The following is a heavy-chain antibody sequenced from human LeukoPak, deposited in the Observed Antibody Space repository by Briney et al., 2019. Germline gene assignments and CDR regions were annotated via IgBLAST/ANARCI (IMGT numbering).Heavy chain of an antibody. J-gene: IGHJ3*02. D-gene: IGHD5-24*01. CDR2: IIPILGIA. CDR3: ARGRWLQSYSAFDI. V-gene: IGHV1-69*02. Sequence: ASVKVSCKASGGTFSSYTISWVRQAPGQGLEWMGRIIPILGIANYAQKFQGRVTITADKSTTTAYMELSSLRSEDTDVYYCARGRWLQSYSAFDIWGQGTMVTVSS. CDR1: GGTFSSYT.